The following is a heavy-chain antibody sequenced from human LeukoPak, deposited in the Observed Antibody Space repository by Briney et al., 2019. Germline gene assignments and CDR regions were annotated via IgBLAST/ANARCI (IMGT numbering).Heavy chain of an antibody. CDR1: GYTFTGYY. J-gene: IGHJ1*01. CDR2: INPNSGGT. CDR3: ARGYYDSSDYEYFQH. V-gene: IGHV1-2*02. D-gene: IGHD3-22*01. Sequence: ASVKVSCKASGYTFTGYYMHWVRQAPGQGLEWMGWINPNSGGTNSAQKFQGRVTMTRDTSIITAYMELSRLRSDDTAVYFCARGYYDSSDYEYFQHWGQGTLVTVSS.